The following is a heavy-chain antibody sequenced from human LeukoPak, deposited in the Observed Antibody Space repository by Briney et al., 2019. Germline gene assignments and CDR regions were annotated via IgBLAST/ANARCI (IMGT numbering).Heavy chain of an antibody. Sequence: GGSLRLSCAVSGFSVTNNYMSWVRQAPGKGLEWVSTISGSGVTTYYADSVKGRFTISRDNSKNTLYLQMNSLRTDDTALYYCAKDRCSGGSCYYDYWGQGTLVTVSS. CDR3: AKDRCSGGSCYYDY. D-gene: IGHD2-15*01. CDR2: ISGSGVTT. CDR1: GFSVTNNY. J-gene: IGHJ4*02. V-gene: IGHV3-23*01.